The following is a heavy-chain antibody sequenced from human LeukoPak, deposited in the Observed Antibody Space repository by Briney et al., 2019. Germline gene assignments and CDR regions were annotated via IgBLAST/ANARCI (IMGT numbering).Heavy chain of an antibody. CDR3: ARLDRGYDSSGYYLLYAFDI. V-gene: IGHV4-30-4*01. Sequence: PSETLSLTCTVSGGSISSGDYYWSWIRQPPGKGLEWIGYIYYSGSTYYNPSLKSRVTISVDTSKNQFSLKLSSVTAADTAVYYCARLDRGYDSSGYYLLYAFDIWGQGTMVTVSS. J-gene: IGHJ3*02. CDR2: IYYSGST. D-gene: IGHD3-22*01. CDR1: GGSISSGDYY.